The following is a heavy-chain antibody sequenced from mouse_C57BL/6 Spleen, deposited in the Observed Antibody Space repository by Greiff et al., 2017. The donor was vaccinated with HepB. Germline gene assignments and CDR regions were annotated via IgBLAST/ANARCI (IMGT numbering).Heavy chain of an antibody. Sequence: EVKLVESGEGLVKPGGSLKLSCAASGFTFSSYAMSWVRQTPEKRLEWVAYISSGGDYIYYAATVKGRFTISRDNARNTLYLQMSSLKSEDTAMYYCTRTYDYDGAMDYWGQGTSVTVSS. CDR1: GFTFSSYA. CDR2: ISSGGDYI. J-gene: IGHJ4*01. CDR3: TRTYDYDGAMDY. D-gene: IGHD2-4*01. V-gene: IGHV5-9-1*02.